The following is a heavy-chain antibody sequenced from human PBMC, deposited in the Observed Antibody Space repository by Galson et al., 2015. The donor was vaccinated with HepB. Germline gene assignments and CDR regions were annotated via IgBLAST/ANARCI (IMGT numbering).Heavy chain of an antibody. V-gene: IGHV3-53*04. CDR2: IYSDDST. D-gene: IGHD5/OR15-5a*01. J-gene: IGHJ3*02. CDR3: ARGDVSDAFDI. Sequence: SLRLSCAASGFTVSSNHMSWVRQAPGKGLEWVSVIYSDDSTYYADSVKGRFTISRHNSKNTLYLQMNSLRAEDTAVYYCARGDVSDAFDIWGQGTMVTVSS. CDR1: GFTVSSNH.